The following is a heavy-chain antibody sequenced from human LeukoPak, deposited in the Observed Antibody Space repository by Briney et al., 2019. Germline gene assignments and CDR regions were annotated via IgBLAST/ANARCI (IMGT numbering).Heavy chain of an antibody. V-gene: IGHV1-18*01. CDR2: ISTYNGHT. D-gene: IGHD1-26*01. CDR3: ARLVPQKWELPGKWFDP. J-gene: IGHJ5*02. CDR1: GYTFNSYG. Sequence: ASVKVSCKASGYTFNSYGISWVRQAPGQGLEWMGWISTYNGHTNYAQKLQGRVTMTTDTSTSTVYMELRSLRSDDTAVYYCARLVPQKWELPGKWFDPWGQGTLVTVSS.